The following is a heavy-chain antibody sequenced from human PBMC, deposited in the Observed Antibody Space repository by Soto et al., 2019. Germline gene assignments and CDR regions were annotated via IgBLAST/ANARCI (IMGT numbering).Heavy chain of an antibody. CDR2: INPSGGST. V-gene: IGHV1-46*03. Sequence: GASVKVSCKASKGTLSNSGFNWVRQAPGQGLEWMGMINPSGGSTSYAQKFQGRVTMTRDTSTSTVYMELSSLRSEDTAVYYCARDYCSGGSCYSRNWFDPWGQGTLVTVSS. CDR1: KGTLSNSG. D-gene: IGHD2-15*01. J-gene: IGHJ5*02. CDR3: ARDYCSGGSCYSRNWFDP.